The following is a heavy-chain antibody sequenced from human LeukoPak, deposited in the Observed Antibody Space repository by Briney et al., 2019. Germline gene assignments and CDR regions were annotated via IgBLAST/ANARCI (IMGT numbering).Heavy chain of an antibody. Sequence: GESLKISCKGFGYSFTRNWIGWVRQMPGKGLEWMGIIYPGDSDTRYSPSFQGQVTISADKSISTAYLQWSSLKASDTAMYYCASSPVVVTAIDYWGQGTLVTVSS. CDR2: IYPGDSDT. V-gene: IGHV5-51*01. CDR3: ASSPVVVTAIDY. D-gene: IGHD2-21*02. CDR1: GYSFTRNW. J-gene: IGHJ4*02.